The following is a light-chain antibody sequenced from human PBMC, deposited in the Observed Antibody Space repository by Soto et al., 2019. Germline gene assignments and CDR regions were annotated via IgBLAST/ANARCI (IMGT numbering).Light chain of an antibody. J-gene: IGLJ3*02. Sequence: NFMLTQPHSVSESPGKTVTISCTRSSGSVASNSVQWYQQRPGSAPTTVISEDDQRPSGVPDRFSGSIDTSSNSASLTISGLKTEDEADYYCQSYDSDSHWVFGGGTKLTVL. V-gene: IGLV6-57*04. CDR2: EDD. CDR1: SGSVASNS. CDR3: QSYDSDSHWV.